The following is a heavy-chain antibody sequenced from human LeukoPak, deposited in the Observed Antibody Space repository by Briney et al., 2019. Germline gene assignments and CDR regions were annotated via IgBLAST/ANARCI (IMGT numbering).Heavy chain of an antibody. D-gene: IGHD2-21*02. CDR2: ISSNGGST. J-gene: IGHJ4*02. V-gene: IGHV3-64D*06. Sequence: GVSLRLSCSASGFTFSSYAMHWVRRAPGKGLEYVSSISSNGGSTYYADSVKGRFPISRDNSKNTLYLQMSSLRPEDTAVYYCVKGIVVVTARAFDYWGQGTLVTVSS. CDR1: GFTFSSYA. CDR3: VKGIVVVTARAFDY.